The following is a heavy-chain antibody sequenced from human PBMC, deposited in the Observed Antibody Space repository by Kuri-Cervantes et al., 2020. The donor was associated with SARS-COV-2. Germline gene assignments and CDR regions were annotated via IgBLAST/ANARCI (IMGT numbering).Heavy chain of an antibody. V-gene: IGHV4-39*07. CDR2: INHSGST. CDR1: GGSISSSSYY. CDR3: ARVRSSGPIDY. D-gene: IGHD6-19*01. Sequence: SETLSLTCTVSGGSISSSSYYWSWIRQPPGKGLEWIGEINHSGSTNYNPSLKSRVTISVDTSKNQFSLKLSSVTAADTAVYYCARVRSSGPIDYWGQGTLVTVSS. J-gene: IGHJ4*02.